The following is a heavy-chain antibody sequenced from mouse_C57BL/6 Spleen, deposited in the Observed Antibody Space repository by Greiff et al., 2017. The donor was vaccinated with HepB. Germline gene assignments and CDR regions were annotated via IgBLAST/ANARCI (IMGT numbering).Heavy chain of an antibody. CDR3: AKEGYSKRGYFDY. D-gene: IGHD2-5*01. CDR1: GYAFTNYL. CDR2: INPGSGGT. Sequence: VQLQQSGAELVRPGTSVKVSCKASGYAFTNYLIEWVKQRPGQGLEWIGVINPGSGGTNYNEKFKGKATLTADKSYSTAYMQLSSLTSEDSAVYFCAKEGYSKRGYFDYWGQGTTLTVSS. V-gene: IGHV1-54*01. J-gene: IGHJ2*01.